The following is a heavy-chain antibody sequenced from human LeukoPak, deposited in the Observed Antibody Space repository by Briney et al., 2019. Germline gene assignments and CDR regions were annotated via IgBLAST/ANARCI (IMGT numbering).Heavy chain of an antibody. CDR1: GYTFTGYY. CDR2: INPNSGGT. V-gene: IGHV1-2*02. D-gene: IGHD6-13*01. J-gene: IGHJ4*02. Sequence: ASVRVCCRASGYTFTGYYMHWVRQAPGQGLEWMGWINPNSGGTNYAQTFQGGVTLTTDTSISTAYMELSRLRSDDTAVYYCARSMTSSPPYFDYWGQGTLLTVSS. CDR3: ARSMTSSPPYFDY.